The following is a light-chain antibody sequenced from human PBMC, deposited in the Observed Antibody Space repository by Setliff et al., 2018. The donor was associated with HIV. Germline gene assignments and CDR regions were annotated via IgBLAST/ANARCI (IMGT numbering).Light chain of an antibody. J-gene: IGLJ1*01. V-gene: IGLV2-11*01. CDR3: CSNAARPTFYV. CDR1: SSDVGGYDY. Sequence: QSVLTQPRSVSGSPGQSVTISCTGASSDVGGYDYVSWYQQHPGKAPKLMIYDVSKRPSGVPDRFSGSKSGNTASLTISGLQSADEADYYCCSNAARPTFYVFGTGTKVTVL. CDR2: DVS.